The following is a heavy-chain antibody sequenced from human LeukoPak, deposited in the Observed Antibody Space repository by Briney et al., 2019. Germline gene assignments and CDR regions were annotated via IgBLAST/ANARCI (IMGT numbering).Heavy chain of an antibody. J-gene: IGHJ4*02. CDR1: GGFISSFY. D-gene: IGHD5-18*01. CDR3: ARGTVDTAIDT. Sequence: SETLSLTCTVSGGFISSFYCNWIRQPPGKGLEWIGYVYYSGTTNYNPFLKSRVTISSDTSKNQFSLRLSSVTAADTAVYYCARGTVDTAIDTWGKGALVTVSS. V-gene: IGHV4-59*08. CDR2: VYYSGTT.